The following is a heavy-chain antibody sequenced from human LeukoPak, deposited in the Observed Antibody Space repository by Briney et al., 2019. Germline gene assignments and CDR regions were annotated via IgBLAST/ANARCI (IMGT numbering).Heavy chain of an antibody. Sequence: GGSLRLSCAASGFTFSSYSMNWVRQAPGKGLEWVSSISSSSSYIYYADSVKGRFTISRDNAKNSLYLQMNSLRAEDTAVYYCARDGWGIVLTGYPRYYLDYWGQGTLVTVSS. D-gene: IGHD2-8*01. CDR1: GFTFSSYS. CDR3: ARDGWGIVLTGYPRYYLDY. CDR2: ISSSSSYI. J-gene: IGHJ4*02. V-gene: IGHV3-21*01.